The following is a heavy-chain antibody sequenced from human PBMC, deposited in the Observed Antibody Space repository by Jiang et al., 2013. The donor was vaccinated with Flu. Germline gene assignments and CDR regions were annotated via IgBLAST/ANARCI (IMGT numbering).Heavy chain of an antibody. D-gene: IGHD6-19*01. J-gene: IGHJ4*02. Sequence: QTLSLTCAISGDSVSSKSATWNWIRQSPSRGLEWLGRTYYRSKWYNDYAVSVKSRISINPDTGKNQFSLHLISVTPEDTAVYYCARDRDPFSPLAVLDYWGQGTLVTVSS. CDR2: TYYRSKWYN. V-gene: IGHV6-1*01. CDR1: GDSVSSKSAT. CDR3: ARDRDPFSPLAVLDY.